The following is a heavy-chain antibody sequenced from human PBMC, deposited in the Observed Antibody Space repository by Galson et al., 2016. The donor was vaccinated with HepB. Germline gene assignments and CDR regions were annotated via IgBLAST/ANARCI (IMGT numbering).Heavy chain of an antibody. CDR1: GFSLSTTGVD. D-gene: IGHD2-21*02. CDR2: ISGHDDR. J-gene: IGHJ3*02. V-gene: IGHV2-5*01. Sequence: PALVKPTQTLTLTRTFSGFSLSTTGVDVGWIRQPPGKTLEWLALISGHDDRRYTPSLKSRLTISKDTSKQQVLLTMTNVDPVDTATYYCIHSSDLHHAFVIWGQGTSVIVSS. CDR3: IHSSDLHHAFVI.